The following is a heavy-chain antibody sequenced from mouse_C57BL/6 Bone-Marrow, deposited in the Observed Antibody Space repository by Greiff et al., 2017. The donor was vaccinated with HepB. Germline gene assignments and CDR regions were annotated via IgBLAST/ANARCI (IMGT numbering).Heavy chain of an antibody. CDR2: ISNLAYSI. V-gene: IGHV5-15*01. CDR1: GFTFSDYG. CDR3: ARIYYGNYNWYFDV. D-gene: IGHD2-1*01. J-gene: IGHJ1*03. Sequence: EVQGVESGGGLVQPGGSLKLSCAASGFTFSDYGMAWVRQAPRKGPEWVAFISNLAYSIYYADTVTGRFTISRENAKNTLYLEMSSLRSEDTAMYYCARIYYGNYNWYFDVWGTGTTVTVSS.